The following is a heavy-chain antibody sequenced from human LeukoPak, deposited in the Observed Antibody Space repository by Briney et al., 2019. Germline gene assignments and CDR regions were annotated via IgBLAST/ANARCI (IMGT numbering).Heavy chain of an antibody. Sequence: GGSLRLSCAASGFIFDDHGMHWVRQAPGKGLEWVSGISWSSGIIGYADSVKGRFTISRDNAKNSLYLQMESLRAEDTAVYYCAKESNRYYYDSGTYDYWGQGTLVTVSS. V-gene: IGHV3-9*01. CDR2: ISWSSGII. CDR3: AKESNRYYYDSGTYDY. D-gene: IGHD3-22*01. CDR1: GFIFDDHG. J-gene: IGHJ4*02.